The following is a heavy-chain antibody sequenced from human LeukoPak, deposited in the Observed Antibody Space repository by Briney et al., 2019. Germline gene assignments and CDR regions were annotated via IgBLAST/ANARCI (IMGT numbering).Heavy chain of an antibody. CDR1: GFTFDDYA. V-gene: IGHV3-9*01. CDR3: ARDPGKYSSSWYGKA. J-gene: IGHJ5*02. CDR2: ISWHSGAL. Sequence: GGSLRLSCAASGFTFDDYAMHWVRQAPGKGLEWVSSISWHSGALDYADSVKGRFTISRDNAKNSLYLEMNSLRAEDTALYYCARDPGKYSSSWYGKAWGQGTLVTVSS. D-gene: IGHD6-13*01.